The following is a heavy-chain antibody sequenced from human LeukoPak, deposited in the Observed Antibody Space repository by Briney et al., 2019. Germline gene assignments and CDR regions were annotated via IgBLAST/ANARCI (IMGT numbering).Heavy chain of an antibody. CDR2: INWNGGST. J-gene: IGHJ4*02. Sequence: PRGSLRLSCAAPGFTFDDYGMSWVRQAPGKGLEWVSGINWNGGSTGYADSVKGRFTISRDNAKNSLYLQMNSLRAEDTALYYCARVLYSSGWYVRDYWGQGTLVTVSS. CDR1: GFTFDDYG. CDR3: ARVLYSSGWYVRDY. V-gene: IGHV3-20*04. D-gene: IGHD6-19*01.